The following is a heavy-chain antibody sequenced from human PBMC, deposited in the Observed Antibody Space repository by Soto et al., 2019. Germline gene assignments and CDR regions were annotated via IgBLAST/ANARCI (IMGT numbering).Heavy chain of an antibody. CDR2: ISRSSSFI. CDR3: ARDPEWEDY. J-gene: IGHJ4*02. CDR1: GFTFSSYS. V-gene: IGHV3-21*01. D-gene: IGHD1-26*01. Sequence: GGSLRPSCAASGFTFSSYSMSWVRQAPGKGLEWVSCISRSSSFIYYADSVKGRFTISRDNAKNSLYLQMNSLRAEDTAVYYCARDPEWEDYWGQGTLVTVSS.